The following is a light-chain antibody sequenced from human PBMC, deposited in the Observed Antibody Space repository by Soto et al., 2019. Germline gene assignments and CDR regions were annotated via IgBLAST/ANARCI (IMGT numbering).Light chain of an antibody. CDR3: QQYGNSPDT. Sequence: EIVLTQFPDTLSLSPGEGATLSCRASQSVRSDYLAWYQQKPGQAPRVLIYDASSRATGIPDRFSGSGSGTDFTLTVSRLEPEDFAVYYCQQYGNSPDTFGGGTKVEIK. J-gene: IGKJ4*01. CDR1: QSVRSDY. V-gene: IGKV3-20*01. CDR2: DAS.